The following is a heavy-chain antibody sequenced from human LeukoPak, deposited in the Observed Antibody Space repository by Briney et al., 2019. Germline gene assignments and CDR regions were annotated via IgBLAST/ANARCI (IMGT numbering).Heavy chain of an antibody. D-gene: IGHD3-10*01. V-gene: IGHV1-2*02. CDR3: ARDSGEVPDY. CDR1: GYTFTGYY. CDR2: INPNSGGT. J-gene: IGHJ4*02. Sequence: ASVKVSCKASGYTFTGYYLNWVRQAPGQGLEWMGWINPNSGGTNYAQKFQGRVSMTRDTSISTAYMELSRLRSDDTAVYYCARDSGEVPDYWGQGTLVTVSS.